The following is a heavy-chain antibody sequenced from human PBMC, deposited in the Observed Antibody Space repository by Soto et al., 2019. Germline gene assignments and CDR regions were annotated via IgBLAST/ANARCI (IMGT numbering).Heavy chain of an antibody. CDR3: TRPYDYGDLYYYYCGMDV. D-gene: IGHD4-17*01. CDR1: GFTFSNAW. Sequence: GSLRLSCAASGFTFSNAWMSWVRQAPGKGLEWVGRIKSKTDGGTTDYAAPVKGRFTISRDDSKNTLYLQMNSLKTEDTAVYYCTRPYDYGDLYYYYCGMDVWGQGTTVTVSS. CDR2: IKSKTDGGTT. V-gene: IGHV3-15*01. J-gene: IGHJ6*02.